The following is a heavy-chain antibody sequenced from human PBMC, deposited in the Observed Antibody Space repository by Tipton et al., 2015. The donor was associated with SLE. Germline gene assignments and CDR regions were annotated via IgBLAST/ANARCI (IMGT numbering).Heavy chain of an antibody. D-gene: IGHD3-3*01. J-gene: IGHJ4*02. CDR2: IDSDGSTT. V-gene: IGHV3-74*01. CDR1: GFTFRAYW. CDR3: ARIWSGWPFRPYDC. Sequence: SLRLSCEASGFTFRAYWMHWVRQVPGKGLEWVSRIDSDGSTTSYADSVKGRFTISRDNAKNSLYLQVNSLRAEDTAVYYCARIWSGWPFRPYDCWGQGTLVTVSS.